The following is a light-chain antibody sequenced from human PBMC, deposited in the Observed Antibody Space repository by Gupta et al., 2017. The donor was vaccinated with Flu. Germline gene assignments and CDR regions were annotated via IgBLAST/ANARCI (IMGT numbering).Light chain of an antibody. J-gene: IGLJ3*02. Sequence: SSKATTVGVVGNNDVCCYHQHTHTAPNIIFYKESRRSSAVPACFSGSKSDTTATLTDTRPQAEDEADYYYYSTADSNNLGVFGGGTKLTVL. CDR2: KES. V-gene: IGLV2-8*01. CDR1: TVGVVGNND. CDR3: YSTADSNNLGV.